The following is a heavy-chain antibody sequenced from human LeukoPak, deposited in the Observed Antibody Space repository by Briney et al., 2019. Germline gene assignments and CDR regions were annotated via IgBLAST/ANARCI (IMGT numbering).Heavy chain of an antibody. D-gene: IGHD3-10*01. CDR3: ARGRYYDSGSYYNVIHYFDS. CDR1: AFNFRSYG. V-gene: IGHV3-30*03. CDR2: MSYNGNNR. J-gene: IGHJ4*02. Sequence: GGSLRLSCAASAFNFRSYGMHWVRQAPGKGPEWVAVMSYNGNNRYYADSVKGRFIISRDNSKDTLYLQMNSLRAEDTAVYYCARGRYYDSGSYYNVIHYFDSWGQGTLVTVSS.